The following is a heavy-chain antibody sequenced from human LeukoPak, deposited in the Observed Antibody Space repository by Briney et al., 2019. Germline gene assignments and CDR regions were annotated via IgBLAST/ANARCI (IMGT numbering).Heavy chain of an antibody. CDR2: INPNSGGT. V-gene: IGHV1-2*02. Sequence: ASVTVSCKASGYTFTRYYMHWVRQAPGQGLEWMGWINPNSGGTNYAQKFQGRVTMTRDTSISTAYMELSRLRSDDTAVYYCATIVVVIGSWFDPWGQGTLVTGSS. D-gene: IGHD3-22*01. J-gene: IGHJ5*02. CDR3: ATIVVVIGSWFDP. CDR1: GYTFTRYY.